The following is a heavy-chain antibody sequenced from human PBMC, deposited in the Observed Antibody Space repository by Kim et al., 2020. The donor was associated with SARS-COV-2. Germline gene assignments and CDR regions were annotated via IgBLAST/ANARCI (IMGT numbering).Heavy chain of an antibody. Sequence: SDGSLPYPDHVKGRFTISKDNSKNTLSLQMNSLRVEDTAVYYCAKSRFAYWGQGPLVMVSS. J-gene: IGHJ4*02. CDR2: SDGSL. CDR3: AKSRFAY. V-gene: IGHV3-23*01.